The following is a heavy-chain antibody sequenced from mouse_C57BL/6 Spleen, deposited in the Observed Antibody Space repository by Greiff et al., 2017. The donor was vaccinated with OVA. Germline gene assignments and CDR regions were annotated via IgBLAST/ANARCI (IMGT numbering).Heavy chain of an antibody. Sequence: EVQLQQSGPGLAKPSQTLSLTCSVTGYSITSDYWNWIRKFPGNKLEYMGYISYSGSTYYNPPLKSRISITRDTSKNQYYLQLNSVTTEDTATYYCARYRLEPPGYFDVWGTGTTVTVSS. CDR1: GYSITSDY. D-gene: IGHD2-13*01. CDR2: ISYSGST. CDR3: ARYRLEPPGYFDV. V-gene: IGHV3-8*01. J-gene: IGHJ1*03.